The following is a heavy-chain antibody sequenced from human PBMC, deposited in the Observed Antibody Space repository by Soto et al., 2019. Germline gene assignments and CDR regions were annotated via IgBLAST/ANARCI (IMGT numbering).Heavy chain of an antibody. V-gene: IGHV4-30-4*01. CDR3: ARSLSSSSGYFDP. D-gene: IGHD6-6*01. CDR2: IYKSGRT. CDR1: GDSIGSGDYY. J-gene: IGHJ5*02. Sequence: QVHLQESGPGLLKPSQTLSLTCAVSGDSIGSGDYYWTWIRQSPGKGLEYIGYIYKSGRTYYNPSLKSRPVISLDTSKNQVFLRLTSPPAADTAMYFCARSLSSSSGYFDPWGQGTLVTVSS.